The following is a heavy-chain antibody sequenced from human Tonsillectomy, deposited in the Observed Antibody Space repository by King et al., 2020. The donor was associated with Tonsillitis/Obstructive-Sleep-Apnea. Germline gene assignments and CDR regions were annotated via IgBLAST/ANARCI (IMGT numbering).Heavy chain of an antibody. CDR3: AKLTVTSATGY. CDR1: GFTFSSTA. D-gene: IGHD4-17*01. V-gene: IGHV3-23*04. CDR2: TGASGATT. J-gene: IGHJ4*02. Sequence: QLVQSGGGLVQPGGLLRRSCAASGFTFSSTAMIWVRQAPGKGLQRVSATGASGATTDSADSVRGRFTISRDNSKNTLYLQMNSLGAEDTAVYYCAKLTVTSATGYWGQGTLVTVSS.